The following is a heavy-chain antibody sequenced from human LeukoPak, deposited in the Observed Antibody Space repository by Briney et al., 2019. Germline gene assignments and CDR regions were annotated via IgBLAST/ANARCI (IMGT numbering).Heavy chain of an antibody. CDR3: ARGIGYCSSTSCYKFDY. D-gene: IGHD2-2*02. V-gene: IGHV1-2*02. CDR1: GYTFTGYY. J-gene: IGHJ4*02. CDR2: INPNSGGT. Sequence: GASVKVSCKASGYTFTGYYMHWVRQAPGQGLEWMGWINPNSGGTNYAQKFQGRVTMTRDTSISTAYMELSSLRSEDTAVYYCARGIGYCSSTSCYKFDYWGQGTLVTVSS.